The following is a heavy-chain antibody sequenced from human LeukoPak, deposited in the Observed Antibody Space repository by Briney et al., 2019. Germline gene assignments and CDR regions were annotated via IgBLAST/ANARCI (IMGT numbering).Heavy chain of an antibody. Sequence: SETLSLTCTVSGGSISSNYWSWIRQPPGKGLEWIGNIYYSGSTNYNTSLKSRATISLDTSKNQFSLKLSSVTAADTAVYYCARARGIARYFQHWGQGTLVTVSS. CDR1: GGSISSNY. D-gene: IGHD6-13*01. V-gene: IGHV4-59*12. CDR3: ARARGIARYFQH. CDR2: IYYSGST. J-gene: IGHJ1*01.